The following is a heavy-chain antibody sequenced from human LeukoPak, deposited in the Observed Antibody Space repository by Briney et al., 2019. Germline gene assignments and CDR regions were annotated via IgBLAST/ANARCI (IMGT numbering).Heavy chain of an antibody. Sequence: GGSLRLSCSASGFTFSIYAMGWVRQGPVRGLEWVASISGSSHITTYTDSLKGRFTISRDNSKNTLYLQINSLSDDDTALYYCGKYLQPSGFPYALDTWGQGTMVTVSS. CDR3: GKYLQPSGFPYALDT. J-gene: IGHJ3*02. V-gene: IGHV3-23*01. D-gene: IGHD5-12*01. CDR2: ISGSSHIT. CDR1: GFTFSIYA.